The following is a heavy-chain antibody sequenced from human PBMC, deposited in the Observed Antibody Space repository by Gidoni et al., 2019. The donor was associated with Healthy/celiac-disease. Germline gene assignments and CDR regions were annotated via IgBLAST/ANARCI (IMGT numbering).Heavy chain of an antibody. CDR3: KARPPAAHRRNWFDP. J-gene: IGHJ5*02. D-gene: IGHD6-25*01. V-gene: IGHV3-15*01. Sequence: EVQLVESGGGLVKPGGSLRLSCAASGFTFSNAGMSWVRQAPGKGLEWVGRIKSKTDGGTTDYAAPVKGRFTISRDDSKNTLYLQMNSLKTEDTAVYYCKARPPAAHRRNWFDPWGQGTLVTVSS. CDR2: IKSKTDGGTT. CDR1: GFTFSNAG.